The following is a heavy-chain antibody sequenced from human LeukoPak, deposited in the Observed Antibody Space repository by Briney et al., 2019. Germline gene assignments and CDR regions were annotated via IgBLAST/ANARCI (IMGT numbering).Heavy chain of an antibody. CDR2: IYTSGST. J-gene: IGHJ3*02. V-gene: IGHV4-4*07. CDR1: GGSISSYY. CDR3: ARDLIVVVPAAAAFDI. Sequence: PSETLSLTCTVSGGSISSYYWGWIRQPAGKGLEWIGRIYTSGSTNYNPSLKSRVTISVDKSKNQFSLKLSSVTAADTAVYYCARDLIVVVPAAAAFDIWGQGTMVTVSS. D-gene: IGHD2-2*01.